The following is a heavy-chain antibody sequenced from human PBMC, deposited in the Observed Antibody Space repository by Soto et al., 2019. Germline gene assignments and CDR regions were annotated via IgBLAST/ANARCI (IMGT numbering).Heavy chain of an antibody. D-gene: IGHD2-15*01. CDR3: AKGGGLYYYYMDV. CDR2: ISGSGGST. V-gene: IGHV3-23*01. J-gene: IGHJ6*03. Sequence: EVQLLESGGGLVQPGGSLRLSCAASGFTFSSYAMSWVRQAPGKGLEWVSAISGSGGSTYYADSVKGRFTISRDNSKDTLYLQMNSLRAEDTAVYYCAKGGGLYYYYMDVWGKGTTVTVSS. CDR1: GFTFSSYA.